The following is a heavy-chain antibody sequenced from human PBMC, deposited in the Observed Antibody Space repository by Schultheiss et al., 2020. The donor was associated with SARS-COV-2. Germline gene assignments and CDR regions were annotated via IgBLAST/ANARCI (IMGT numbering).Heavy chain of an antibody. V-gene: IGHV4-61*01. D-gene: IGHD3-9*01. CDR3: ARGYYDILTGYYYFDY. Sequence: SETLSLTCTVSGGSVSSGSYYWSWIRQPPGKGLEWIGYIYYSGSTNYNPSLKSRVTMSVDTSKNQFSLKLSSVTAADTAVYYCARGYYDILTGYYYFDYWGQGTLVTVSS. J-gene: IGHJ4*02. CDR2: IYYSGST. CDR1: GGSVSSGSYY.